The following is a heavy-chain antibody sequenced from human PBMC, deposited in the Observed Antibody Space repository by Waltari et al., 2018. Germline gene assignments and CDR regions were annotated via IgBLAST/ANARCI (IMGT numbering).Heavy chain of an antibody. CDR1: GFTFSSYA. J-gene: IGHJ4*02. CDR3: ARARQDDILTIDY. CDR2: ISYDGSNK. V-gene: IGHV3-30-3*01. D-gene: IGHD3-9*01. Sequence: QVQLVESGGGVVQPGRSLRLSCAASGFTFSSYAMHWVRQAPGKGLEWVAVISYDGSNKYYADSVKGRFTISRDNSKNTLYLQMNSLRAEDTAVYYCARARQDDILTIDYWGQGTLVTVSS.